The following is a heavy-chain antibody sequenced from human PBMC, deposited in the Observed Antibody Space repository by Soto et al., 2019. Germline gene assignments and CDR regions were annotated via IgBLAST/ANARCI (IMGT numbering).Heavy chain of an antibody. D-gene: IGHD3-16*01. V-gene: IGHV1-69*01. CDR2: IIPFFGTA. CDR3: ARTAPTDAGYKYYYDF. J-gene: IGHJ4*02. Sequence: QVQLVQSGAEVKKTGSSVKVSCKTSGGTFSTFGISRVRQAPRQGLEWMGGIIPFFGTAEYSQKFEDRITITEDESTNTVYMDLRSLTSEDTAIYYCARTAPTDAGYKYYYDFWSQGALVTVSS. CDR1: GGTFSTFG.